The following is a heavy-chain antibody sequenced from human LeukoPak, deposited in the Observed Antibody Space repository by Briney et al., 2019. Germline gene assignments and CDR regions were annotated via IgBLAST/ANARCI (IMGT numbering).Heavy chain of an antibody. D-gene: IGHD6-13*01. Sequence: GGSLRLSCEASGFTFSNYGMHWVRQAPGKGLEWVAFIRYAGSDKYYSDSVKGRFTISRDNSKNTLYLQMNSLRAEDTAVYYCAGEGFSRGYYYHYYMDVWGKGTTVTVSS. CDR3: AGEGFSRGYYYHYYMDV. V-gene: IGHV3-30*02. CDR1: GFTFSNYG. J-gene: IGHJ6*03. CDR2: IRYAGSDK.